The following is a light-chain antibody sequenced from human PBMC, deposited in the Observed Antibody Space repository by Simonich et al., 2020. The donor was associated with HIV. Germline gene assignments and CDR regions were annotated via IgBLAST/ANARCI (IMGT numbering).Light chain of an antibody. CDR2: DAS. CDR3: QQRSNWPWT. V-gene: IGKV3-11*01. J-gene: IGKJ1*01. Sequence: EIVMKQSPATLSVSPGERVTLSCRVSKSVSSNLAWYQQKPGQAPRLLIYDASNRATGIPARFSGSGSGTDFTLTISSLEPEDFAVYYCQQRSNWPWTFGQGTKVEIK. CDR1: KSVSSN.